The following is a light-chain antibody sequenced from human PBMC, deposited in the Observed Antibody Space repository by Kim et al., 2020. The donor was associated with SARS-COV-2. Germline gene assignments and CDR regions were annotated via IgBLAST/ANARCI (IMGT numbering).Light chain of an antibody. CDR1: QSVSSN. CDR3: QQNNNWPYT. V-gene: IGKV3-15*01. Sequence: SVSPGERATLSCRASQSVSSNLAWYQQKPGLPPRLLIYGASTRATGIPARFSGSGSGTEFTLTISSLQSEDFAVYYCQQNNNWPYTFGQGTKLEIK. J-gene: IGKJ2*01. CDR2: GAS.